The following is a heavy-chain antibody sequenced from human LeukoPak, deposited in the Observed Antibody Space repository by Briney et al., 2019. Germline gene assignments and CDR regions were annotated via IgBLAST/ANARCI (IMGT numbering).Heavy chain of an antibody. V-gene: IGHV4-39*07. CDR3: ARATTASSGTRDAFDI. D-gene: IGHD3-22*01. Sequence: SETLSLTCTVSGGSISSSSYYWGWIRQPPGKGLEWIGSIYYSGSTYYNPSLKSRVTISVDTSKNQFSLKLSSVTAADTTVYYCARATTASSGTRDAFDIWGQGTMVTVSS. J-gene: IGHJ3*02. CDR2: IYYSGST. CDR1: GGSISSSSYY.